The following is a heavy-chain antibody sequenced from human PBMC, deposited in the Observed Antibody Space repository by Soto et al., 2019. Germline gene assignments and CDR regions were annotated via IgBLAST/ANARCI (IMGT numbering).Heavy chain of an antibody. Sequence: ECGPTLANPTPTLPLTCTFAACSLITNGVGVGWMSHPPGTPLEWPAVIYWNEDKRYSRSLKSRLSITKDTSKNQVVLTMTTMDPVDTATYYCVHTVMVHTITGGHYFDYWGTGILVTVS. J-gene: IGHJ4*02. CDR2: IYWNEDK. CDR3: VHTVMVHTITGGHYFDY. D-gene: IGHD2-8*01. CDR1: ACSLITNGVG. V-gene: IGHV2-5*01.